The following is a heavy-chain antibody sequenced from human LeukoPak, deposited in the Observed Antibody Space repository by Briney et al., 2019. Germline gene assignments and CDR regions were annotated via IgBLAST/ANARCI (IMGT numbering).Heavy chain of an antibody. V-gene: IGHV3-21*01. Sequence: GGSLRLSCAASGFTFSSYSMNWVRQAPGKGLEWVSSISSSSSYIYYADSVKGRFTISRDNAKNSLYLQMNSLRAEDTAVYYCASDGGFWSGYYNDYWGQGTLVTVSS. D-gene: IGHD3-3*01. CDR1: GFTFSSYS. CDR3: ASDGGFWSGYYNDY. CDR2: ISSSSSYI. J-gene: IGHJ4*02.